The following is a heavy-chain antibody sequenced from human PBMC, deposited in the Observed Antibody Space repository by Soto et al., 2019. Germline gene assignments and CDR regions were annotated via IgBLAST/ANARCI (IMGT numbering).Heavy chain of an antibody. J-gene: IGHJ5*02. CDR2: ISLRGST. Sequence: SETLSLTCTVYDGPFYWTWLRQPPGKGLEWIGEISLRGSTNYNPSLQSRVTISVDTSKNQFSLRLKSVTAADTAVYYCARGVVLRFHDSSRKSFDPWGPGTLVTVSS. CDR3: ARGVVLRFHDSSRKSFDP. CDR1: DGPFY. D-gene: IGHD3-3*01. V-gene: IGHV4-34*01.